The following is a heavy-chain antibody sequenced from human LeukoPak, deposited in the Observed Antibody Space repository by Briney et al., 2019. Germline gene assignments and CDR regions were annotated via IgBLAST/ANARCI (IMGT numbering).Heavy chain of an antibody. CDR3: ARASGYDPPDY. V-gene: IGHV1-3*01. J-gene: IGHJ4*02. D-gene: IGHD5-12*01. Sequence: KFQGRVTITRDTSASTAYMELSSLRSKDTAVYYCARASGYDPPDYWGQGTLVTVSS.